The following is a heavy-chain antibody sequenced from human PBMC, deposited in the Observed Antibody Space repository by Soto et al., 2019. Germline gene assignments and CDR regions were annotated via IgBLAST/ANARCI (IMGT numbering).Heavy chain of an antibody. CDR2: IYYSGST. CDR1: GGSVSSGSYY. CDR3: ARVNSALRGAGYYYYGRDV. V-gene: IGHV4-61*01. Sequence: QVQLQESGPGLVKPSETLSLTCTVSGGSVSSGSYYWSWIRQPPGKGLEWIGYIYYSGSTNYNPSLQSRVTISVNTSKNQFSLKLSSVTAADTAVYYCARVNSALRGAGYYYYGRDVWGQGTTVAVSS. J-gene: IGHJ6*02. D-gene: IGHD1-1*01.